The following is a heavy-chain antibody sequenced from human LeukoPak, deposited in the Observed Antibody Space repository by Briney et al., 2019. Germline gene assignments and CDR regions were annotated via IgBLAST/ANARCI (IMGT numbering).Heavy chain of an antibody. CDR1: GGSISSISYY. Sequence: SETLSLTCTVSGGSISSISYYWGWTRQPPGKGLEWIGSIYYSGSTYYNPSLKSRVTISVDTSKNQFSLKLSSVTAADAAVYNCARDCSGGSCYWGYFDYWGQGTLVTASS. CDR2: IYYSGST. J-gene: IGHJ4*02. CDR3: ARDCSGGSCYWGYFDY. V-gene: IGHV4-39*02. D-gene: IGHD2-15*01.